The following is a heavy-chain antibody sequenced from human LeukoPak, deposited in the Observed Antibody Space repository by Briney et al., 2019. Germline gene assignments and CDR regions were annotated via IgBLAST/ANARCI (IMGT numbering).Heavy chain of an antibody. V-gene: IGHV1-24*01. D-gene: IGHD2-15*01. Sequence: ASVKVSCKVSGYTLTELSMHWVRQAPGKGLEWMGGFDPEDGETIYAQKFQGRVTMTEDTSTDTAYMELSSLRSEDTAVYYCALQGYCSGGSCYWSSDYYYYYGMDVWGQGTTVTVSS. J-gene: IGHJ6*02. CDR1: GYTLTELS. CDR2: FDPEDGET. CDR3: ALQGYCSGGSCYWSSDYYYYYGMDV.